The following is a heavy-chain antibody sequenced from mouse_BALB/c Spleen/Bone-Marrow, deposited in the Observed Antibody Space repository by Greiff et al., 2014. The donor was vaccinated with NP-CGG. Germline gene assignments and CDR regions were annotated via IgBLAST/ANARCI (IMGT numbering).Heavy chain of an antibody. Sequence: QVQLQQSGAELVRPGASVKLSCKASGYTFTNNWINWVKQRPGQGLEWIGNIYPSDSYTNYNQKFKDKATLTVDKSSSTAYMQLSSPTSEDSAVYYCTRGSSYVGYAMDYWGQGPSVTVSS. D-gene: IGHD1-1*01. CDR2: IYPSDSYT. CDR3: TRGSSYVGYAMDY. J-gene: IGHJ4*01. V-gene: IGHV1-69*02. CDR1: GYTFTNNW.